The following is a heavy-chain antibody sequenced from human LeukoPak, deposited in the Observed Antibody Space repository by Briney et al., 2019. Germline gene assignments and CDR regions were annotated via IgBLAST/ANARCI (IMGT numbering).Heavy chain of an antibody. CDR2: ISSSSSYI. D-gene: IGHD3-10*01. Sequence: GGSLRLSCAASGFTFSSYSMNWVRQAPGKGLEWVSSISSSSSYIYYADSVKGRFTISRDNAKNSLYLQMNSLRAEDTAVYYCARGLGDLGFLGFDPWSQGTLVTVSS. V-gene: IGHV3-21*01. CDR1: GFTFSSYS. J-gene: IGHJ5*02. CDR3: ARGLGDLGFLGFDP.